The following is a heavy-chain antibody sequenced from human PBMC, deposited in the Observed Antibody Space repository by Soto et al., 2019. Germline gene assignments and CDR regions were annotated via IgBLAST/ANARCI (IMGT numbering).Heavy chain of an antibody. J-gene: IGHJ4*02. Sequence: GGSLRLSCAASGFTFSSYAMSWVRQAPGKGLEWVSAISGSGGSTYYADSVKGRFTISRDNSKNTLYLQMNSLRAEDTAVYYCAKEGAILWFGELLWFDYWGQGTLVTVSS. V-gene: IGHV3-23*01. CDR3: AKEGAILWFGELLWFDY. CDR1: GFTFSSYA. D-gene: IGHD3-10*01. CDR2: ISGSGGST.